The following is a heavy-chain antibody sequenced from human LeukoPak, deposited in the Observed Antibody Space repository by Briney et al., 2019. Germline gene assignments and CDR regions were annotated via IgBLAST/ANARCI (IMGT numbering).Heavy chain of an antibody. CDR1: GGSFSGYY. Sequence: PSETLSLTCAVYGGSFSGYYWSWSRPPPGKGLEWIGEINHSGSTNYNPSLKSRVTISVDTSKNQFSLKLSSVTAADTAVYYCARGMVRHFDYWGQGTLVTVSS. J-gene: IGHJ4*02. CDR3: ARGMVRHFDY. D-gene: IGHD3-10*01. V-gene: IGHV4-34*01. CDR2: INHSGST.